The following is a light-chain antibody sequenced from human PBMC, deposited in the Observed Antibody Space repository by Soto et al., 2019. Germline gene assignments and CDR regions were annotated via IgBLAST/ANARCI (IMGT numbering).Light chain of an antibody. CDR2: AAS. CDR1: QSISNY. V-gene: IGKV1-39*01. J-gene: IGKJ4*01. CDR3: KQSYPFPPLP. Sequence: DIQMTQSPSSLSASVGDRVIITCRTSQSISNYLNWYQHKPGKAPKVLISAASNLQSGVPSRFSGSGSGTVLTLTTTSLQPKDFQTYSFKQSYPFPPLPFAGGTKLKIK.